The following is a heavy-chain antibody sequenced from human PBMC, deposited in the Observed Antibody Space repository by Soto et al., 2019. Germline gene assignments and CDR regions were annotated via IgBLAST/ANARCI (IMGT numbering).Heavy chain of an antibody. V-gene: IGHV4-39*01. CDR1: GGSISSTDFY. Sequence: QLQLQESGPGLVKPSETLPLTCSVSGGSISSTDFYWGWIRQPPGKGPVRIGSFCYGGKTYHNPSLKSRVSISVDTSVHQFSQSLTAVTAADTAMYYCARHFATTETSYYGMDVWGHGTTVTVSS. CDR3: ARHFATTETSYYGMDV. J-gene: IGHJ6*02. D-gene: IGHD4-4*01. CDR2: FCYGGKT.